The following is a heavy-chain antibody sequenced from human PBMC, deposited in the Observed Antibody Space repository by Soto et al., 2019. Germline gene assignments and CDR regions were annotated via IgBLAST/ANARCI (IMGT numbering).Heavy chain of an antibody. CDR2: INPDSGDT. Sequence: QAKLMQSGAEVKKPGASMNVSCKASGYTFTGYSMNWVRQAPGQGLEWVGRINPDSGDTNYAQKFKGRVTMTRDTSITTVYLGLSSLRSDDTAVYYCARVAPTWGSNAFDLWGQGTMVTVSP. CDR3: ARVAPTWGSNAFDL. D-gene: IGHD7-27*01. J-gene: IGHJ3*01. CDR1: GYTFTGYS. V-gene: IGHV1-2*02.